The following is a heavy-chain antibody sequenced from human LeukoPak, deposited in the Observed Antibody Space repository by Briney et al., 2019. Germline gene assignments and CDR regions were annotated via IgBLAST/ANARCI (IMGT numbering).Heavy chain of an antibody. Sequence: GGSLRLSCVASGFPFSSYWMTWVRQAPGKGLEWVANIKQDGSEKYYVDSVKGRFTISRDNAKNSLYLQMNSLRAEDTAVYYCARESYSSGSDYWGQGTLVTVSS. J-gene: IGHJ4*02. CDR2: IKQDGSEK. D-gene: IGHD6-19*01. CDR1: GFPFSSYW. CDR3: ARESYSSGSDY. V-gene: IGHV3-7*03.